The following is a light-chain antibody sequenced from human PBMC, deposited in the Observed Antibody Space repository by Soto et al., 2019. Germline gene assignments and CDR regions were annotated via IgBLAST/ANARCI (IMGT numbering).Light chain of an antibody. CDR3: CSYAVSSTYV. V-gene: IGLV2-23*01. CDR2: EGT. J-gene: IGLJ1*01. CDR1: SSDVGTYNL. Sequence: QSALTQPASVSGSPGQSIIISCTGTSSDVGTYNLVSWFQQHPDKAPKLMIYEGTKRPSGVSNRFSGSKSGNTASLTISGLQAEDEADYYCCSYAVSSTYVFGTGTKLTVL.